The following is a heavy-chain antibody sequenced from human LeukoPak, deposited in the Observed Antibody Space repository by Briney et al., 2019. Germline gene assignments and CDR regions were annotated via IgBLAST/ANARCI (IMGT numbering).Heavy chain of an antibody. CDR2: IYHSGST. Sequence: PSETLSLTCAVYGGSFSGYSWSWIRQPPGKGLEWIGYIYHSGSTYYNPSLKSRVTISVDRSKSQFSLKLSSVTAADTAVYYCASQPNYYDSSGYARMGAFDIWGQGTMVTVSS. J-gene: IGHJ3*02. CDR3: ASQPNYYDSSGYARMGAFDI. V-gene: IGHV4-34*01. D-gene: IGHD3-22*01. CDR1: GGSFSGYS.